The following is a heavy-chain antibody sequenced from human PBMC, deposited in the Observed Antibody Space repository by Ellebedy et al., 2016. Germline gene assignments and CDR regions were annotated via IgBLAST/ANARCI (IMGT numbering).Heavy chain of an antibody. CDR1: GVSVSANY. Sequence: GGSLRLSCTGFGVSVSANYMSWVRQAPGRGLEWVSVIYSGGSTYLADYVRGRFTISRDNSKNTLYLQMNSLRAEDTAVYYCARGVGSGWFDPWGQGTLVTVSS. D-gene: IGHD2-15*01. V-gene: IGHV3-66*01. CDR3: ARGVGSGWFDP. CDR2: IYSGGST. J-gene: IGHJ5*02.